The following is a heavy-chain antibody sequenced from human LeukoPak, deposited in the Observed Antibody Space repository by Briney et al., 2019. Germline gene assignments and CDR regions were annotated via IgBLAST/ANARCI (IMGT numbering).Heavy chain of an antibody. Sequence: SETLSLTCTVSGGSISNYYWSWIRQPPGKGLEWIGYIYYSGSTNYNPSLKSRVTISVDTSKNQFSLKLSPVTAADTAVYYCARAGMITFGGVIVNRAAYYYFDYWGQGTLVTVSS. CDR3: ARAGMITFGGVIVNRAAYYYFDY. CDR2: IYYSGST. CDR1: GGSISNYY. V-gene: IGHV4-59*01. J-gene: IGHJ4*02. D-gene: IGHD3-16*02.